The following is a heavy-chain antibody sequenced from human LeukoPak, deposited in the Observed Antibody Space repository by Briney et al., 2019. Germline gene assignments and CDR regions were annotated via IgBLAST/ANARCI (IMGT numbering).Heavy chain of an antibody. J-gene: IGHJ4*02. D-gene: IGHD6-6*01. CDR1: GGSISSYY. CDR2: IYTSGST. CDR3: ARDKEYSSSSDFDY. V-gene: IGHV4-4*07. Sequence: PSETLSLTCTVSGGSISSYYWSWIRQPAGKGLEWLGRIYTSGSTNYNPSLKSRVTMSVDTSKNQFSLKLSSVTAADTAVYYCARDKEYSSSSDFDYWGQGTLVAVSS.